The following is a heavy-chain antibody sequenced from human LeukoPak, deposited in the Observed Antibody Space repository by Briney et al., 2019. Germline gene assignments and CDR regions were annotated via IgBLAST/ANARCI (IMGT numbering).Heavy chain of an antibody. V-gene: IGHV4-59*01. CDR3: ARDLGIVARSDAFDI. CDR2: ICYSGST. J-gene: IGHJ3*02. CDR1: GGSISSYY. Sequence: SETLSLTCTVSGGSISSYYWSWIRQPPGRGLEWIGYICYSGSTNYNPSLKSRVTISVDTSKNQFSLKLSSVTAADTAVYYCARDLGIVARSDAFDIWGQGTMVTVSS. D-gene: IGHD3-22*01.